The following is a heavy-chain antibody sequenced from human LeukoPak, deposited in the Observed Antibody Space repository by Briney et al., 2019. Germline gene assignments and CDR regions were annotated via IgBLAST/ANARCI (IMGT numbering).Heavy chain of an antibody. Sequence: SETLSLTCAVYGGSFSGYYWSWIRQPPGKGLEWIGEINHSGSTNYNPSLKSRVTMSVDTSKNQFSLKLSSVTAADTAVYYCARETDHFDVLTGGSWFDPWGQGTLVTVSS. CDR3: ARETDHFDVLTGGSWFDP. D-gene: IGHD3-9*01. V-gene: IGHV4-34*01. J-gene: IGHJ5*02. CDR1: GGSFSGYY. CDR2: INHSGST.